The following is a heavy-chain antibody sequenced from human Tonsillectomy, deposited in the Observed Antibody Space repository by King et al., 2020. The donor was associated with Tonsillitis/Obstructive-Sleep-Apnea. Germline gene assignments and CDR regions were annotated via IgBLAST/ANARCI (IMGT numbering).Heavy chain of an antibody. CDR2: TKNKVNSSTT. CDR1: GFTFSDHY. Sequence: VQLVESGGGLVQPGGSLRLSCAASGFTFSDHYMDWVRQAPGKGLEWVGRTKNKVNSSTTQYAASVKGRFTISRDDSKNSLYLQMSSVKTEDTAMYYCTRGGFTMWGADWGQGTLVTVSS. D-gene: IGHD3-3*01. CDR3: TRGGFTMWGAD. J-gene: IGHJ4*02. V-gene: IGHV3-72*01.